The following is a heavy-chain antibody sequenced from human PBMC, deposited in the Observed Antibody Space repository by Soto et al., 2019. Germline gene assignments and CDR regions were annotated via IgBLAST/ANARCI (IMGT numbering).Heavy chain of an antibody. Sequence: EVQLVESGGGLVQPGGSLRLSCAASGFTFSSYSMNWVRQAPGKGLEWVSYISSSSSTIYYADSVKGRFTISRDNAKNSLYLQMNSLRAEDTAVYYCARDLLVGRYYYYGMDVWGQGTTVTVSS. V-gene: IGHV3-48*01. J-gene: IGHJ6*02. CDR3: ARDLLVGRYYYYGMDV. CDR2: ISSSSSTI. CDR1: GFTFSSYS. D-gene: IGHD1-26*01.